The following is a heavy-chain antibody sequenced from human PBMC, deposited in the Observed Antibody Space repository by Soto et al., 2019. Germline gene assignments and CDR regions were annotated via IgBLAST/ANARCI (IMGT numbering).Heavy chain of an antibody. V-gene: IGHV1-69*13. D-gene: IGHD2-2*02. J-gene: IGHJ6*02. Sequence: GASGKVSCKASGGSFRRNGISWGRQAPGQGLEWMGGIIPMFGTPNYGQKFRGRVTSNADESTSTAYMDLSSRRPEDTARNNCVRGTRDSSRVSCYTPHRSFYYGMDVWGQGTTVTVPS. CDR1: GGSFRRNG. CDR3: VRGTRDSSRVSCYTPHRSFYYGMDV. CDR2: IIPMFGTP.